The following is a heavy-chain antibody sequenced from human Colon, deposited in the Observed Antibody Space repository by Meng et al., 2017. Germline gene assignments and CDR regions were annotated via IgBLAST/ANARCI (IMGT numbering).Heavy chain of an antibody. J-gene: IGHJ5*02. Sequence: QGPVHPGGAGLLKPSETLALTCAASGGSFSGFYWSWIRQPPGKGLEWIGEIDHFGISNYNSSLKGRLTMSVDTSKKQISLTLISVTAADTAVYYCATGLRHGDWFDPWGPGTLVTV. V-gene: IGHV4-34*01. CDR3: ATGLRHGDWFDP. D-gene: IGHD4-17*01. CDR2: IDHFGIS. CDR1: GGSFSGFY.